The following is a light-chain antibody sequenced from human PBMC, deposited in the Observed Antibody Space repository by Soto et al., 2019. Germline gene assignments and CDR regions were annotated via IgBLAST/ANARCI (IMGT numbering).Light chain of an antibody. CDR1: QSLLDSDGYNY. J-gene: IGKJ3*01. CDR3: MQAIHTPPT. Sequence: EIVMTQSPLFLPVTPGEPASISCRSSQSLLDSDGYNYVDWYLQKPGQSPQLLIYLGSSRASGVPGRFSGSGSGTDFTLEISRVEAEDVGVYYCMQAIHTPPTSGPGTKVDIK. CDR2: LGS. V-gene: IGKV2-28*01.